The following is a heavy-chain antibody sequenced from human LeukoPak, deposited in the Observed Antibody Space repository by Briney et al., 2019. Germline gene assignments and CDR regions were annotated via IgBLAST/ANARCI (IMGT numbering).Heavy chain of an antibody. J-gene: IGHJ3*02. D-gene: IGHD3-22*01. CDR1: GFTFSSYW. Sequence: PGGSLRLSCAASGFTFSSYWMSWVRQAPGKGLEWVANIKQDGSEKYYVDSVKGRFTISRDNSKNTLYLQMNSLRAEDTAVYYCAKGLTWLHELDAFDIWGQGTMVTVSS. CDR3: AKGLTWLHELDAFDI. CDR2: IKQDGSEK. V-gene: IGHV3-7*03.